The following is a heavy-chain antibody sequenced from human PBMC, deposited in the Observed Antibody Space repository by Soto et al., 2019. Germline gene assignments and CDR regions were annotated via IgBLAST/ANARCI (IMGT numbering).Heavy chain of an antibody. J-gene: IGHJ4*02. CDR3: ARHAPTRVDYFDF. CDR1: GGSITDSTFY. V-gene: IGHV4-39*01. D-gene: IGHD3-3*01. Sequence: PSETQSLTCSVSGGSITDSTFYWGWIRQPPGKGLEWIGSISYSGSSYYNPSLKSRVTVSVDTSKNQFSLKLDSVTAADTAVYYCARHAPTRVDYFDFWGQGTLVTVSS. CDR2: ISYSGSS.